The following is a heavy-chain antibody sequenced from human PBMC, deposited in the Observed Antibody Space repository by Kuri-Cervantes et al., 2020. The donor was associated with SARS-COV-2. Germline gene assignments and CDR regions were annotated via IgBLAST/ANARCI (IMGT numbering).Heavy chain of an antibody. Sequence: SETLSLTCTVSGGSISSHYWSWIRQPPGKGLEWIGYIYYSGSTNYNPSLKSRVTISVDTSKNQFSLKLSSVTAADTAVYYCARDSYYYDSKGGGLPDYWGQGTLVTVSS. J-gene: IGHJ4*02. CDR1: GGSISSHY. D-gene: IGHD3-22*01. CDR3: ARDSYYYDSKGGGLPDY. CDR2: IYYSGST. V-gene: IGHV4-59*11.